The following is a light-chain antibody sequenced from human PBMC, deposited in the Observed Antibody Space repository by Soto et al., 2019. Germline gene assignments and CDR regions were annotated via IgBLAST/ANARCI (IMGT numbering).Light chain of an antibody. Sequence: EVVMTQSPATLSVSPGESATLSCRASQSVNDDVAWYQQKPGQAPRLLIYGASTRATDIPARFSGGGSGTEFTLTISSLQSEDFAIYYCQQYNDWPPSTFGPGTKVNVK. J-gene: IGKJ3*01. V-gene: IGKV3D-15*01. CDR2: GAS. CDR1: QSVNDD. CDR3: QQYNDWPPST.